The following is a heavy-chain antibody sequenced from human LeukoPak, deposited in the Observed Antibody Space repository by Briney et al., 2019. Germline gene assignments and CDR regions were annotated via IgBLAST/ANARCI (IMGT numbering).Heavy chain of an antibody. V-gene: IGHV3-74*01. CDR2: INSDGSST. CDR1: GFTFSSYW. D-gene: IGHD3-10*01. Sequence: PGGSLRLSCAASGFTFSSYWMHWVRQAPGKGLVWVSRINSDGSSTSYADSVKGRFTISRDNAKNTLYLQMNSLRAEDTAVYYCARVGAVRGVYYYYGMDVWGKGTTVTVSS. CDR3: ARVGAVRGVYYYYGMDV. J-gene: IGHJ6*04.